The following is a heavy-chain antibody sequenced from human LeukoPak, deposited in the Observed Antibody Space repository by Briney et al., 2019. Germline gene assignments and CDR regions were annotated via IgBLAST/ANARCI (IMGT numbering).Heavy chain of an antibody. Sequence: GGSLRLSCAASGFTFSSYWMTWVRQAPGKGLEWVASIKQDGSERYYVDSVKGRFTISSDNAKNSVYVRMNSLRAEDTAVFYCARSTSWYHKFDYWGQGTLVIVSS. D-gene: IGHD6-19*01. CDR1: GFTFSSYW. V-gene: IGHV3-7*04. J-gene: IGHJ4*02. CDR2: IKQDGSER. CDR3: ARSTSWYHKFDY.